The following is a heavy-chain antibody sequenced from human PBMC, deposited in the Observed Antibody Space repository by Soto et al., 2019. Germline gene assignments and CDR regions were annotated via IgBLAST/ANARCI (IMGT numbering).Heavy chain of an antibody. CDR1: GGSVCIDRVI. CDR3: ARDHKWDGMDV. D-gene: IGHD1-26*01. V-gene: IGHV4-31*11. J-gene: IGHJ6*02. Sequence: SESMDIARAVSGGSVCIDRVIGSWVRQFPGKGLEWIGYINYSGTTYYNPSLRSRITMSVDTSKNQFSLNLSSVTAADTAVYYCARDHKWDGMDVWGQGTTVTVSS. CDR2: INYSGTT.